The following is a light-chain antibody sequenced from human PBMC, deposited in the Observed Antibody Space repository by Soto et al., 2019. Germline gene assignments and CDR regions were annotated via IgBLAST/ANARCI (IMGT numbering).Light chain of an antibody. V-gene: IGKV3-15*01. CDR1: QSVSSN. CDR2: GAS. CDR3: QQYNNWPRT. J-gene: IGKJ4*01. Sequence: EIVMTQSPATLSVSPGERDTLSCRASQSVSSNLAWYQQKPGQAPRLLIYGASTRDTGIPARFSGSGSGTEFTLTISSLQSEDFAVYYCQQYNNWPRTFGGGTKVDIK.